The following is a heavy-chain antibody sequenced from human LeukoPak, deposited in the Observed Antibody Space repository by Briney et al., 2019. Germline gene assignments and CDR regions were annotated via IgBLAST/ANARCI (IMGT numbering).Heavy chain of an antibody. CDR1: GGSMSSYY. Sequence: PSETLSLTCTLSGGSMSSYYWSWIRQPPGKGLEWIGYIYYSGSTNYNPSLKSRVTISVDTSKNQFSLKLSSVTAADTAVYYCAKLVQEDWFDPWGQGTLVTVSS. J-gene: IGHJ5*02. CDR2: IYYSGST. V-gene: IGHV4-59*08. CDR3: AKLVQEDWFDP. D-gene: IGHD6-6*01.